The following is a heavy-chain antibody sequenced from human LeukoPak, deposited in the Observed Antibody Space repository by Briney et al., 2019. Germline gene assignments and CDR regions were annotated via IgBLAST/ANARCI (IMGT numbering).Heavy chain of an antibody. D-gene: IGHD6-13*01. J-gene: IGHJ4*02. CDR1: GYTFSGYY. Sequence: ASVKVSCKASGYTFSGYYIHWVRQAPGHGLEWMGWINPNSGGTNYAQKFQGRVTMTRNTSISTAYMELSSLRSEDTAVYYCAKGSSSWYSLIDYWGQGTLVSVSS. V-gene: IGHV1-2*02. CDR2: INPNSGGT. CDR3: AKGSSSWYSLIDY.